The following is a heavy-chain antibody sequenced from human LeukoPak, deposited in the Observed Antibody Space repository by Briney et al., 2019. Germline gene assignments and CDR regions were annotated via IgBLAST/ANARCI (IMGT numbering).Heavy chain of an antibody. CDR2: IIPIFGTA. CDR1: GGTFSSYA. Sequence: SVKVSCKASGGTFSSYAISCVRQAPGQGLEWMGEIIPIFGTANYAQKFQGRVTITADKSTSTAYMELSSLRSEDTAVYYCARSMVRGEGYYYYGMDVWGKGTTVTVSP. D-gene: IGHD3-10*01. V-gene: IGHV1-69*06. CDR3: ARSMVRGEGYYYYGMDV. J-gene: IGHJ6*04.